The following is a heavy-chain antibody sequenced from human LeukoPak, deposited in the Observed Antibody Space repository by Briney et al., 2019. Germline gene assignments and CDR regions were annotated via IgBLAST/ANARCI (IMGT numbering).Heavy chain of an antibody. D-gene: IGHD6-6*01. CDR2: IYYSGST. J-gene: IGHJ4*02. CDR1: GGSISSYY. CDR3: ARHPLGYSSSSDGY. Sequence: PSETLSLTCTVSGGSISSYYWSWIRQPPGKGLEWIGYIYYSGSTNYNPSLKSRVTISVDTSKNQFSLKLSSVTAADTAVYYCARHPLGYSSSSDGYWGQGTLVTVSS. V-gene: IGHV4-59*08.